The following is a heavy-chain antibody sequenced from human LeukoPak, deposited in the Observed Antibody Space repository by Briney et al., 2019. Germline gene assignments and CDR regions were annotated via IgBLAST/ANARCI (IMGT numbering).Heavy chain of an antibody. CDR2: IVIANGNT. D-gene: IGHD3-9*01. CDR1: GFTFARSA. Sequence: SVKVSCKAFGFTFARSAVQWVRQARGQRPEWIGWIVIANGNTNYARKFQERLTITRDMSTSTAYMELSSLRSEDTAVYYCAAEDDFLTGYYDFDYWGQGTVVTVSS. J-gene: IGHJ4*02. CDR3: AAEDDFLTGYYDFDY. V-gene: IGHV1-58*01.